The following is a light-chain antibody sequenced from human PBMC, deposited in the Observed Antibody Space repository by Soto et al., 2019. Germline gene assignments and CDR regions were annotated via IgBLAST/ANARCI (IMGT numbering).Light chain of an antibody. Sequence: QSVLTQPPSVSGAPGQRVTISCTGSSSNIGAGYDVHWYQQLPGTAHKLLIYGNSNRPSGVPDRFSGSKSGTSASLAITGLQAEYEADYYCQSYDSSLSGYVFGTGTKFTVL. CDR2: GNS. V-gene: IGLV1-40*01. CDR3: QSYDSSLSGYV. J-gene: IGLJ1*01. CDR1: SSNIGAGYD.